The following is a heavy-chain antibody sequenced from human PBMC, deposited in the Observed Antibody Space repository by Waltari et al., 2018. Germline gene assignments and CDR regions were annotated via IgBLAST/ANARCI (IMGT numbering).Heavy chain of an antibody. D-gene: IGHD6-13*01. Sequence: QVQLQESGPGLVKPSETLSLTCTVSGGSISSYYWRWIRQLPGKGLEWIGYIYYSGSTNYNPSLKSRGTISVDTSKNQFALKLSSVTAADTAVYYCARHIAAAGLYFDYWGQGTLVTVSS. CDR2: IYYSGST. J-gene: IGHJ4*02. CDR1: GGSISSYY. V-gene: IGHV4-59*01. CDR3: ARHIAAAGLYFDY.